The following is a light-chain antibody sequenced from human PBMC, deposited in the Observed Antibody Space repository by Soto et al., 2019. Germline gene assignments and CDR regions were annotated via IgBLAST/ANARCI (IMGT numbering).Light chain of an antibody. CDR1: QSISSW. Sequence: IQMTQSPSTLSASVGDRVTITCRASQSISSWLAWYQQKPGKAPKLLIYDASSLESGVPSRFSGSGSGTEFTLTISCLQSEDFATYYCQQYNTYSRTFGQGTKVDIK. J-gene: IGKJ1*01. CDR2: DAS. V-gene: IGKV1-5*01. CDR3: QQYNTYSRT.